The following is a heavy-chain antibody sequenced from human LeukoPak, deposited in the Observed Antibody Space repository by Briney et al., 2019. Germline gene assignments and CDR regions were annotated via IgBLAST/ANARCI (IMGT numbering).Heavy chain of an antibody. CDR2: IYPGDSDT. J-gene: IGHJ4*02. Sequence: GESLKISCQASGYSFTRYWLGWVRQMPGKGLEWVGIIYPGDSDTRYSPSFQGQVAISADKSISTAYLQWSSLKASDTGMYYCASSIAVAGPRYLDYWGQGTLVTASS. V-gene: IGHV5-51*01. CDR1: GYSFTRYW. D-gene: IGHD6-19*01. CDR3: ASSIAVAGPRYLDY.